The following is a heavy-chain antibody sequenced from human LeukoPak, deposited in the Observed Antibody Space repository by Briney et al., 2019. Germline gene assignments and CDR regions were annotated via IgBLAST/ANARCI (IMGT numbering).Heavy chain of an antibody. Sequence: ASVKVSCKASGYTFTSHYMHWVRQAPGQGLEWMGIINPSGGSTNYAQKFQGRVTMTRDTSTSTVYMELSSLRSEDTAVYYCAHSSGYRDAFDIWCQGTMVTVSS. CDR3: AHSSGYRDAFDI. CDR1: GYTFTSHY. V-gene: IGHV1-46*01. D-gene: IGHD3-22*01. CDR2: INPSGGST. J-gene: IGHJ3*02.